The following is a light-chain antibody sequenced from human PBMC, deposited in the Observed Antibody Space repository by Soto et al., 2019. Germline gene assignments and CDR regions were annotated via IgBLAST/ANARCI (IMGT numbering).Light chain of an antibody. Sequence: DIQMSQSPSTLSASVGDRVTITCRASRSLTRWLAWYQQKPGRAPKLLIYETSILQSVVPSRFSGSVSGTDFPLTISGVQPDDIATYYYQQSSTFWTFGQGPRVEVK. CDR2: ETS. J-gene: IGKJ1*01. CDR3: QQSSTFWT. V-gene: IGKV1-5*03. CDR1: RSLTRW.